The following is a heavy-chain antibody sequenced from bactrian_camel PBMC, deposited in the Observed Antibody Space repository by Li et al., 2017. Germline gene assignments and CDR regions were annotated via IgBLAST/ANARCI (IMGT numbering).Heavy chain of an antibody. J-gene: IGHJ6*01. D-gene: IGHD5*01. CDR3: ATWGSMGWVPRPFGPIFGY. Sequence: QLVESGGGSVQAGGSLRLSCGYTYNEGDMAWFRQAPGKEREGVAAIDSTGSANYADSVKGRFTISRDAAKNTVYLQMNSLKSEDTALYYCATWGSMGWVPRPFGPIFGYWGQGTQVTVS. V-gene: IGHV3S53*01. CDR2: IDSTGSA. CDR1: YTYNEGD.